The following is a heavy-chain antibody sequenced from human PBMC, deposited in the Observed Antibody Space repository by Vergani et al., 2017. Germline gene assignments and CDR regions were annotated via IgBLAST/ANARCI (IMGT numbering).Heavy chain of an antibody. J-gene: IGHJ4*02. Sequence: QEQLVQSGAEVRKPGASVKVSCKASGYNFTSFDINWVRLATGQGLEWMGWLNPKSGNTASAAKFQGRITMNRDSSTDTAYMELSRLRSDDTAVYYCAKVAHCSLANCPPDYWGQGGLVTVSS. D-gene: IGHD2-15*01. CDR3: AKVAHCSLANCPPDY. V-gene: IGHV1-8*01. CDR1: GYNFTSFD. CDR2: LNPKSGNT.